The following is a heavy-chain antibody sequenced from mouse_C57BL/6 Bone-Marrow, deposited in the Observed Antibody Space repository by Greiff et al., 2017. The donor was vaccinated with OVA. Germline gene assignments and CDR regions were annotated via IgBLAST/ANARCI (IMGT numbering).Heavy chain of an antibody. CDR3: ARHTWDFDY. V-gene: IGHV5-6*01. CDR2: ISSGGSYT. D-gene: IGHD4-1*01. Sequence: VKLMESGGDLVKPGGSLKISCAASGFPFSNYCMSLVRQTPDKRLGWVATISSGGSYTYDPDSVKGRFTISRDNAKNTLYLQTSSLKSEDTAMYYCARHTWDFDYWGQGTTLTVSS. CDR1: GFPFSNYC. J-gene: IGHJ2*01.